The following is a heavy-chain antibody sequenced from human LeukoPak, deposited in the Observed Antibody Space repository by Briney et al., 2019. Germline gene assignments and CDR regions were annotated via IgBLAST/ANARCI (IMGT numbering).Heavy chain of an antibody. J-gene: IGHJ3*02. CDR1: GFTFSSYS. V-gene: IGHV3-21*01. CDR2: ISSRSSYI. D-gene: IGHD6-13*01. CDR3: ARDVSSSWADAFDI. Sequence: RGSLRLSCPASGFTFSSYSMNWVRQAPGKGLEWVSSISSRSSYIYYADSVKGRFTISRDNAKNSLYLQMNSLRAEDTAVYYCARDVSSSWADAFDIWGQGTMVTVSS.